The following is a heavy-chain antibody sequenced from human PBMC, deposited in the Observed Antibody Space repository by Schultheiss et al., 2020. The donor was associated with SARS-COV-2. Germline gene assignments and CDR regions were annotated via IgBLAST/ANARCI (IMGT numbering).Heavy chain of an antibody. V-gene: IGHV4-61*01. J-gene: IGHJ6*02. D-gene: IGHD6-13*01. Sequence: SETLSLTCTVSGGSVSSGSYYWSWIRQPPGKGLEWIGYIYYSGSTNYNPSLKSRVTISVDTSKNQFSLKLSSVTAADTAVYYCARGGPGSSWYTNYYYYGMDVWGQGTTVTVSS. CDR1: GGSVSSGSYY. CDR2: IYYSGST. CDR3: ARGGPGSSWYTNYYYYGMDV.